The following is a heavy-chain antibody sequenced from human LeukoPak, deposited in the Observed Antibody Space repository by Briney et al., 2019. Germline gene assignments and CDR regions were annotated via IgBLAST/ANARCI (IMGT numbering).Heavy chain of an antibody. D-gene: IGHD2-15*01. CDR1: GYMFTSYG. V-gene: IGHV1-18*01. J-gene: IGHJ4*02. CDR2: ISGYNGNT. CDR3: ATDLTYCSGGSCQNY. Sequence: ASGKVSCKASGYMFTSYGISWVRQAPGQGLEWMGWISGYNGNTKYAQKFQGRVTMTEDTSTDTAYMELSSLRSEDTAVYYCATDLTYCSGGSCQNYWGQGTLVTVSS.